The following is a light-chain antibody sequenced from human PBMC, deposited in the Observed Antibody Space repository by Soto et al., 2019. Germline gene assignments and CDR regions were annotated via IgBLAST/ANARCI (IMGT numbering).Light chain of an antibody. CDR1: SSDVGGYNY. CDR2: DVS. CDR3: SSYTSSSTVV. V-gene: IGLV2-14*01. J-gene: IGLJ2*01. Sequence: QSALTQPASVSGSPGQAITISCTGTSSDVGGYNYVSWYQQHPGKAPKLMIYDVSNRPSGVSNRFSGSKSGNTASLTISGLKAEDEAEYYCSSYTSSSTVVFGGGTKLTLL.